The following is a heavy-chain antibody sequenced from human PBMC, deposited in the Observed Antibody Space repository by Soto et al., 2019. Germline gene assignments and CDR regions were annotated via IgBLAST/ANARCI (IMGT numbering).Heavy chain of an antibody. J-gene: IGHJ4*02. D-gene: IGHD3-3*01. CDR1: GYTFSDYY. Sequence: QVQLVESGGDLVKPGGSLRLSCAASGYTFSDYYMSWIRQAAGKGLEWISYIDTNGTKIYYAESVKGRFTITRDNAKNSLYLEMNSLRDEDTAVYYCASHYDMWSGYLSPVDYWGQGTLVTVSS. CDR3: ASHYDMWSGYLSPVDY. V-gene: IGHV3-11*01. CDR2: IDTNGTKI.